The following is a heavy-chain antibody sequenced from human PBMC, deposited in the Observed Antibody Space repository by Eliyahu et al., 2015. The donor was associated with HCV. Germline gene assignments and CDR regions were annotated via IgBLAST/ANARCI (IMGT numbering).Heavy chain of an antibody. CDR2: ISAYNGNT. D-gene: IGHD5-18*01. Sequence: QSQMVQSGVEVKKPGASVKVSCTTSGYTFSNYGFAWVRQAPXLGLEWVGWISAYNGNTNEAQKLQGRVTMTTDTSTSTVYMELRSLRSDDTAVYYCARERGYSSGYYFDLWGQGTLVTVSS. J-gene: IGHJ4*02. V-gene: IGHV1-18*04. CDR3: ARERGYSSGYYFDL. CDR1: GYTFSNYG.